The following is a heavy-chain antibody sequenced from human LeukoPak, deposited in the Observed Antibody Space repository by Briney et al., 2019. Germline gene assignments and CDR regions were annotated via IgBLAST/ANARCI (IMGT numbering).Heavy chain of an antibody. J-gene: IGHJ3*02. CDR1: GFIVSDNY. CDR2: IYRAGTT. CDR3: AKDRWLQIKAAFDI. D-gene: IGHD5-24*01. Sequence: GGSLRLSCAVSGFIVSDNYMSWVRQAPGKGLEWVSVIYRAGTTYYADSVKGRFTISRDISKNTLYLQMNSLRAEDTAVYYCAKDRWLQIKAAFDIWGQGTLVTVSS. V-gene: IGHV3-53*01.